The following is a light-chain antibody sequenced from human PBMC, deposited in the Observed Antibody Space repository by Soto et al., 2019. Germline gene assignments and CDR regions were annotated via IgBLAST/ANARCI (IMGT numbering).Light chain of an antibody. CDR1: SSDVGTYNY. Sequence: QSALAQPASVSGSPGQSITISCTGTSSDVGTYNYVSWYQQYPGKAPRLIIFDVSNRPSGVSNRFSGSKSGKTASLTISGLQAVDEADYYCSSYTSSSTYVFGTGTKLTVL. CDR3: SSYTSSSTYV. CDR2: DVS. V-gene: IGLV2-14*01. J-gene: IGLJ1*01.